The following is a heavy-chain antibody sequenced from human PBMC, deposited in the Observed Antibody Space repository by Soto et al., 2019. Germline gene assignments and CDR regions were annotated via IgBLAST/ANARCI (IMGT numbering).Heavy chain of an antibody. D-gene: IGHD6-13*01. CDR2: INSDGSST. CDR3: ARDLVGIAAAGTWTFDP. CDR1: GFTFSSYW. J-gene: IGHJ5*02. Sequence: PGGSLRLSCAASGFTFSSYWMHWVRQAPGKGLVWASRINSDGSSTSYADSVKGRFTISRDNAKNTLYLQMNSLRAEDTAVYYCARDLVGIAAAGTWTFDPWGQGTQVTVSS. V-gene: IGHV3-74*01.